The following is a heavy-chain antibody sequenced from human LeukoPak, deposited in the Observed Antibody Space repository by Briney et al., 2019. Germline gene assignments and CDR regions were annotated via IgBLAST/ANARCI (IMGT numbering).Heavy chain of an antibody. Sequence: ASVKVSCKASGYTFINFAINWGRQAPGQRPEWLGWINAGNGNTKYSQKFQGRVTITRDTSASTAYMELSNLTSEDTAVYYCARGPRAAADDYWGQGTLVAVSS. V-gene: IGHV1-3*01. CDR2: INAGNGNT. J-gene: IGHJ4*02. CDR3: ARGPRAAADDY. CDR1: GYTFINFA. D-gene: IGHD6-13*01.